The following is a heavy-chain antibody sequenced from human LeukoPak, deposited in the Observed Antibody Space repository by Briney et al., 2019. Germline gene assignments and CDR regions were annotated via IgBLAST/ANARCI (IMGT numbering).Heavy chain of an antibody. CDR2: IQYIGSNK. Sequence: GGSLRLSCAAPGFTFSNYGMHWVRQAPGKGLEWVAFIQYIGSNKYYADSVKGRFTISRDNAKNSLYLQMNSLRAEDTAVYYCARDFPYYYGSGSYSTNDAFDIWGQGTMVTVAS. J-gene: IGHJ3*02. V-gene: IGHV3-30*02. D-gene: IGHD3-10*01. CDR1: GFTFSNYG. CDR3: ARDFPYYYGSGSYSTNDAFDI.